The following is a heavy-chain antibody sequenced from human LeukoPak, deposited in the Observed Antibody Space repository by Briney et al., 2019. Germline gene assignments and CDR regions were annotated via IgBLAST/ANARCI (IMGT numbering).Heavy chain of an antibody. CDR2: ISSSGSTI. CDR1: GFTFSSYE. CDR3: ARQTGATTRLLMTLDKIDAFDI. V-gene: IGHV3-48*03. D-gene: IGHD1-14*01. J-gene: IGHJ3*02. Sequence: GGSLRLSCAASGFTFSSYEMSWVRQAPGKGLEWVSYISSSGSTIYYADSVKGRFTISRDNAKNSLYLQMNSLRAEDTAVYYCARQTGATTRLLMTLDKIDAFDIWGQGTMVTVSS.